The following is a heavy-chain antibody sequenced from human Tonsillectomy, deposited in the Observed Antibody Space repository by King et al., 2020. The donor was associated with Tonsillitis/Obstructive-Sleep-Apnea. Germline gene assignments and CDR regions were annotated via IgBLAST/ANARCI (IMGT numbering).Heavy chain of an antibody. D-gene: IGHD2-15*01. J-gene: IGHJ4*02. CDR1: GGTFSSYA. CDR3: AREGEVLGYCSGGRCLYYFDY. Sequence: QLVQSGAEAKKPGSSVKVSCKAAGGTFSSYAINWVRQAPGQGPEWMGAIIPIFGTTHYAQKFQGRVTLTADESTNTAYMDLRSLRSEDTAVYYCAREGEVLGYCSGGRCLYYFDYWGQGTLVTVSS. CDR2: IIPIFGTT. V-gene: IGHV1-69*12.